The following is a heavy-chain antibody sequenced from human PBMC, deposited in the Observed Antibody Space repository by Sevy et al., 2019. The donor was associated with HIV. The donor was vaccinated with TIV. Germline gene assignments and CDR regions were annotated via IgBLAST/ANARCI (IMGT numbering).Heavy chain of an antibody. CDR2: IKQDGSEK. CDR1: GFTFSSYW. V-gene: IGHV3-7*03. J-gene: IGHJ4*02. Sequence: GGSLRLSCAASGFTFSSYWMSWVRQAPGKGLEWVANIKQDGSEKYYVDPVKGRFTISRDNAKNSLYLQMNSLRAEDTAVYYCARARGVVPAAIPVYWGQGTLVTVSS. CDR3: ARARGVVPAAIPVY. D-gene: IGHD2-2*01.